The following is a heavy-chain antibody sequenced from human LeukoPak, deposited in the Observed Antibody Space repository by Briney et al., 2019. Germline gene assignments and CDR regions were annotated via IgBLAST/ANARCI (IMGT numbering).Heavy chain of an antibody. D-gene: IGHD2-15*01. J-gene: IGHJ4*02. Sequence: GWSLRLSCAASGVTFISYSMNWVRQAPGKRLEWVSSISSSSSYIYYADSVKGRFTISRDNAKNSLYLQMNSLRAEDTAVYYCHTDWCSGGSCYFPIDYWGQGTLVTVYS. CDR1: GVTFISYS. CDR2: ISSSSSYI. CDR3: HTDWCSGGSCYFPIDY. V-gene: IGHV3-21*01.